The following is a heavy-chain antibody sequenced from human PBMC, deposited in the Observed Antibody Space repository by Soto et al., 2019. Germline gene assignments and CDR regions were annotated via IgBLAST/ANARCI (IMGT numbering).Heavy chain of an antibody. CDR2: INPNSGDT. J-gene: IGHJ4*02. V-gene: IGHV1-2*04. D-gene: IGHD2-15*01. CDR3: ARDVFDVVVVAATDLDY. Sequence: GASVKVSCKASGYTFTGYYMHWVRQAPGQGLEWMGWINPNSGDTHYAQKFQGWVTMTRDTSTSTAYMELRSLRSDDTAVYYCARDVFDVVVVAATDLDYWRQGTLVTVSS. CDR1: GYTFTGYY.